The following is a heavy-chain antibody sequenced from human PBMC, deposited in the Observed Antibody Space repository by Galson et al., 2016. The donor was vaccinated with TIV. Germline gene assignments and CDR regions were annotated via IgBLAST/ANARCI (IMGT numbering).Heavy chain of an antibody. D-gene: IGHD3-22*01. CDR3: ARRDSTDKSNLDF. Sequence: QSGAEVKKPGESLKISCKGSGYSFTSYWIGWVRQMPGKGLEWMGIIYPGDSDTRYSPTFQGQVTITADESTRTAYLQWSSLTASDTAGYYCARRDSTDKSNLDFWGKGPLVTVSS. V-gene: IGHV5-51*01. CDR1: GYSFTSYW. CDR2: IYPGDSDT. J-gene: IGHJ4*02.